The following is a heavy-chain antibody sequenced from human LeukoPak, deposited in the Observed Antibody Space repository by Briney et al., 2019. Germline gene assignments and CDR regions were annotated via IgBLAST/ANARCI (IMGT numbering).Heavy chain of an antibody. CDR3: ARQIASAGTAGFDF. CDR1: GGSISNYY. Sequence: SETLSLTCTVSGGSISNYYWSWIRQPAGKGLEWIGRIYSTGSTNYNPSLKSRVTMSVDTSKNQFSLRLRSVTAVDTAVYYCARQIASAGTAGFDFWGQGALVTVSS. CDR2: IYSTGST. V-gene: IGHV4-4*07. D-gene: IGHD6-13*01. J-gene: IGHJ4*02.